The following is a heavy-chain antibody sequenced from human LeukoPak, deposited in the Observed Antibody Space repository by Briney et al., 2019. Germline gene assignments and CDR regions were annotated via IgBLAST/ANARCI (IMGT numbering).Heavy chain of an antibody. Sequence: PSETLSLTCTVSGGSISSYSWSWIRQPAVKGLEWIGRIYTSGTTNYNPSLKSRVTISIDTSKNEFSLKLTSVTAADTAVYYCAREANYYGSGSYFEGTFDYWGQGSLVTVSS. J-gene: IGHJ4*02. CDR1: GGSISSYS. CDR3: AREANYYGSGSYFEGTFDY. D-gene: IGHD3-10*01. V-gene: IGHV4-4*07. CDR2: IYTSGTT.